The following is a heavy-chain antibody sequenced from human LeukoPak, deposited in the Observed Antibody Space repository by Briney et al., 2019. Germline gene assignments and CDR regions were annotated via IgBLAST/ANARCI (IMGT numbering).Heavy chain of an antibody. J-gene: IGHJ6*03. CDR3: ARDKESSSWPYYYYMDV. Sequence: SETLSLTCTVSGGSISSYYWSWIRQPAGKGLEWIGRIYISGSTNYNPSLKSRVTMSVGTSKNQFSLKLSSVTAADTAVYYCARDKESSSWPYYYYMDVWGKGTTVTVSS. V-gene: IGHV4-4*07. CDR2: IYISGST. CDR1: GGSISSYY. D-gene: IGHD6-13*01.